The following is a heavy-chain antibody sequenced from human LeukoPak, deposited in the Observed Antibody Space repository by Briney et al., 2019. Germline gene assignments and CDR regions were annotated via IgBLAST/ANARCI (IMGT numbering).Heavy chain of an antibody. Sequence: PSETLSLTCTVSGGPISSYYWSWIRQPAGKGLEWIGRIYTSGSTNYNPSLKSRVTISVDTSKNQFSLKLSSVTAADTAVYYCARGVVVPAAFHYYYYMDVWGKGTTVTISS. V-gene: IGHV4-4*07. D-gene: IGHD2-2*01. CDR3: ARGVVVPAAFHYYYYMDV. CDR2: IYTSGST. J-gene: IGHJ6*03. CDR1: GGPISSYY.